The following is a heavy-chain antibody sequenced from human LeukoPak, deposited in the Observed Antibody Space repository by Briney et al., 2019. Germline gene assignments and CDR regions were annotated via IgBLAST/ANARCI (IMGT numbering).Heavy chain of an antibody. V-gene: IGHV1-18*01. D-gene: IGHD4-17*01. Sequence: ASVKVSCKASGYTFTSYGISWVRQAPGQGLEWMGWISAYNGNTNYAQRLQGRVTMTTDTSTSTAYMELRSLRSDDTAVYYCARYHDYGDYEAFDIWGQGTMVTVSS. CDR1: GYTFTSYG. J-gene: IGHJ3*02. CDR3: ARYHDYGDYEAFDI. CDR2: ISAYNGNT.